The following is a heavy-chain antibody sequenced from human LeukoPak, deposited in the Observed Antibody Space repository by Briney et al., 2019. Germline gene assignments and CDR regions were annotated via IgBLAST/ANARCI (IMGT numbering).Heavy chain of an antibody. CDR2: IKQDGSEK. V-gene: IGHV3-7*01. Sequence: GGSLRLSCAASGFTFSSYWMSWVRQAPGKGLEWVANIKQDGSEKYYVDSVKGRFTISRDNAKNSLYLQMNSLRAEDTAVYYCARVSPNTVTTLQYSDYWGQGTLVTVSS. D-gene: IGHD4-17*01. J-gene: IGHJ4*02. CDR3: ARVSPNTVTTLQYSDY. CDR1: GFTFSSYW.